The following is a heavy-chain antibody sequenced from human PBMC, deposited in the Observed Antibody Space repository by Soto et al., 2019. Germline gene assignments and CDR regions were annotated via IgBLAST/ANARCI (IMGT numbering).Heavy chain of an antibody. CDR1: GFTFSSYG. CDR3: AKVSPRTFDP. J-gene: IGHJ5*02. CDR2: ISGDGGST. D-gene: IGHD2-2*01. V-gene: IGHV3-23*01. Sequence: GGSLRLSCAASGFTFSSYGMHWVRQAPGKGLEWVAAISGDGGSTYYADSVKGRFTISRDNSKNTLYLQMNSLRAEDTAVYYCAKVSPRTFDPWGQGTLVTVSS.